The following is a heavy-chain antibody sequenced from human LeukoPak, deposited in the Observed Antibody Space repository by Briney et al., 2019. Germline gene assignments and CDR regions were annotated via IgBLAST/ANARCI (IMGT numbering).Heavy chain of an antibody. CDR2: IYHSGST. Sequence: SETLSLTCTVSGCSISSGYYWGWIRQPPGKGLEWIGSIYHSGSTYYNPSLKSRVTISVDTSKNQFSLKLSSVTAADTAVYYCARVRYDSSGYYDYWGQGTLVTVSS. CDR3: ARVRYDSSGYYDY. J-gene: IGHJ4*02. CDR1: GCSISSGYY. D-gene: IGHD3-22*01. V-gene: IGHV4-38-2*02.